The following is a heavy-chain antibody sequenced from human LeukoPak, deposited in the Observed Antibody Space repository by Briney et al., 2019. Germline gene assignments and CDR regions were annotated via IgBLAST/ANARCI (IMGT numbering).Heavy chain of an antibody. CDR1: GGSVSSGSYY. V-gene: IGHV4-61*01. CDR2: IYYSGST. D-gene: IGHD6-19*01. CDR3: ARELSSGWYSLDY. J-gene: IGHJ4*02. Sequence: PSETLSLTCTVSGGSVSSGSYYWSWIRQPPGKGLEWIGYIYYSGSTNYNPSLKSRVTISVDTSKNQFSLKLSSVTAADTAVYYCARELSSGWYSLDYWGQGTLVTVSS.